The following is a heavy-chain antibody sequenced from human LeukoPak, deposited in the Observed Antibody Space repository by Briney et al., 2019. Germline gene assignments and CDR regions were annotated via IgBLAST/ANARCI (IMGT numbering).Heavy chain of an antibody. CDR3: ARLGSGGDSNWFDP. D-gene: IGHD2-21*02. Sequence: SGTLSLTCAVSGGSISSSNWWSWVRQPPGKGLEWIGEIYHSGSTNYNPSLKSRVTISVDKSKNRFSLKLSSVTAADTAVYYCARLGSGGDSNWFDPWGQGTLVTVSS. V-gene: IGHV4-4*02. CDR1: GGSISSSNW. CDR2: IYHSGST. J-gene: IGHJ5*02.